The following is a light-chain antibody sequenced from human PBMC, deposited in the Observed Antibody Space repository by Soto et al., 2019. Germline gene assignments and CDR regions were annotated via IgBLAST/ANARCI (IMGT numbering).Light chain of an antibody. V-gene: IGLV1-47*02. CDR2: SNN. Sequence: QSVLTQPPSASGTPGQRVTMSCSGSSSNIGSNYVYWYQQLPGTAPKLLIYSNNERPSGVPDRFSGSKSDTSASLAISGLRSEDEADYYCAAWDDSLSGVVFSGGTKVTVL. J-gene: IGLJ2*01. CDR1: SSNIGSNY. CDR3: AAWDDSLSGVV.